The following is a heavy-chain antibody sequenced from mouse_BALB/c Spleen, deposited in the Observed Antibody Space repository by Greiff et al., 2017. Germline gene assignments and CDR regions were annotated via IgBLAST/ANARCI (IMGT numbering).Heavy chain of an antibody. D-gene: IGHD2-4*01. CDR3: ARHEGVITPWFAY. CDR1: GFTFSSYG. J-gene: IGHJ3*01. V-gene: IGHV5-6*01. CDR2: ISSGGSYT. Sequence: EVMLVESGGDLVKPGGSLKLSCAASGFTFSSYGMSWVRQTPDKRLEWVATISSGGSYTYYPDSVKGRLTISRDNAKNTLYLQMSSLKSEDTAMYYCARHEGVITPWFAYWGQGTLVTVSA.